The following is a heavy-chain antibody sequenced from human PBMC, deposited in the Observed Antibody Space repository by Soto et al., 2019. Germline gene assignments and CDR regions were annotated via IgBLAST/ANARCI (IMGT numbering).Heavy chain of an antibody. J-gene: IGHJ6*02. CDR3: ARERPDCSGGSCYGGYYYYGMDV. CDR2: FNSGDNTI. Sequence: GGSLRLSCIASGFTFISYSMNWVRQAPGKGLEWVSYFNSGDNTISYADSVKGRFTISRDNAKNTLYLQMNSLRAEDTAVYYCARERPDCSGGSCYGGYYYYGMDVWGQGTTVTVS. V-gene: IGHV3-48*01. CDR1: GFTFISYS. D-gene: IGHD2-15*01.